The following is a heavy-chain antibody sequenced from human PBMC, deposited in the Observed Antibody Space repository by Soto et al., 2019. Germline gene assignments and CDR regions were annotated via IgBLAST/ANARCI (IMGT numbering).Heavy chain of an antibody. D-gene: IGHD3-10*01. Sequence: ASVKVSCKASGGTFTSYDINWVRQATGQGLEWMGWMNPNSGNTGYAQKFQGRVTMTRNTSISTAYMELSSLRSEDTAVYYCATLLWFGELSFDYWGQGTLVTVS. V-gene: IGHV1-8*01. CDR1: GGTFTSYD. CDR2: MNPNSGNT. CDR3: ATLLWFGELSFDY. J-gene: IGHJ4*02.